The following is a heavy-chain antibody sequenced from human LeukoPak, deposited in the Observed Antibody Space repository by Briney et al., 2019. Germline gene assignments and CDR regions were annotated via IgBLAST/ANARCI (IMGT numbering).Heavy chain of an antibody. CDR1: GFTFSSYW. D-gene: IGHD1-26*01. CDR2: INGDESSI. V-gene: IGHV3-74*01. CDR3: TRAGRSDHSGSFF. Sequence: GGSLRLSCAASGFTFSSYWMHWVRQAPGKGLVWVSRINGDESSISYADSVKGRFAISRDNAKNTLYLQMNGLRAEDTAVYYCTRAGRSDHSGSFFWGQGTLVTVSS. J-gene: IGHJ4*02.